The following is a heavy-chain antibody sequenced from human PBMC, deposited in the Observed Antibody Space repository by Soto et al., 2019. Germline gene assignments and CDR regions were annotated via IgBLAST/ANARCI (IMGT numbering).Heavy chain of an antibody. CDR3: TTDSIAVLGTVGGNY. D-gene: IGHD6-19*01. CDR2: IKSKTDGGTT. CDR1: GFTFSNAW. Sequence: GGSLRLSCAASGFTFSNAWMSWVRQAPGKGLEWVGRIKSKTDGGTTDYAAPVKGRFTISRDDSKNTLYLQMNSLKTEDTAVYYCTTDSIAVLGTVGGNYCGQVTMITVS. J-gene: IGHJ4*02. V-gene: IGHV3-15*01.